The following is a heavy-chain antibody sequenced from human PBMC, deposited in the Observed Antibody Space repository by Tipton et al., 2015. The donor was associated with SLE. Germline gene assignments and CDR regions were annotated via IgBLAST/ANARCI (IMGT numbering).Heavy chain of an antibody. J-gene: IGHJ6*03. Sequence: TLSLTCAVYGGSFSGYYWSWIRQPPGKGLEWIGEINHSGSTNYNPSLQSRVTMSVDTSKNQFSLKLSSVTAADTAVYYCARLTWDYDLGAYYMDVWGKGTTVTVSS. V-gene: IGHV4-34*01. CDR2: INHSGST. D-gene: IGHD3-3*01. CDR3: ARLTWDYDLGAYYMDV. CDR1: GGSFSGYY.